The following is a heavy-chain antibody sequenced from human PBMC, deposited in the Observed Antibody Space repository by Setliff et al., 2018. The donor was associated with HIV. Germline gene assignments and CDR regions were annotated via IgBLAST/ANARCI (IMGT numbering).Heavy chain of an antibody. CDR3: ARGFHYDSSGHPPNWFDP. CDR2: SNNSGST. D-gene: IGHD3-22*01. V-gene: IGHV4-38-2*01. CDR1: GYSISSGYY. Sequence: SETLSLTCDVSGYSISSGYYWGWIRQPPGNGLEWIGSSNNSGSTNYNPSLKSRVTISVDTSKNQFSRKLRSVTAADTAVYYWARGFHYDSSGHPPNWFDPWGQGTLVTVSS. J-gene: IGHJ5*02.